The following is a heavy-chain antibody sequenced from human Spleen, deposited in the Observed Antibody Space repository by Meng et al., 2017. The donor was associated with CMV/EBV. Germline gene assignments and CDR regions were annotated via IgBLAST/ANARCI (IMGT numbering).Heavy chain of an antibody. CDR2: INPSGGST. J-gene: IGHJ4*02. D-gene: IGHD1-26*01. Sequence: ASVKVSCKASGYTFTSYYMHWVRQAPGQGLEWMGIINPSGGSTSYAQKFQGRVTMTRDTSTSTVYMELSSPRSEDTAVYYCARVERHGVGAPWGWGQGTLVTVSS. CDR3: ARVERHGVGAPWG. CDR1: GYTFTSYY. V-gene: IGHV1-46*01.